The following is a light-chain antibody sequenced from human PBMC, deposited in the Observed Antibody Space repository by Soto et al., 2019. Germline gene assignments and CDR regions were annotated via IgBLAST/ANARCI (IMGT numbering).Light chain of an antibody. CDR2: AAS. Sequence: DIQMTQSPSTLSASVGDSVTITCRASQSITIWLAWYQQKPGKAPKLLIYAASTLQSGVPSRFSGSGSGTEFTLTISSLQTEDFATYFCQQLRMYPSTFGGGTKVDIK. V-gene: IGKV1-5*01. CDR3: QQLRMYPST. CDR1: QSITIW. J-gene: IGKJ4*01.